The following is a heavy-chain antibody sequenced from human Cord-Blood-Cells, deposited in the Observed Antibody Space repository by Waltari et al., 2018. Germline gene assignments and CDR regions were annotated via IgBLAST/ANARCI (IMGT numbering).Heavy chain of an antibody. D-gene: IGHD3-10*01. CDR1: GGSFSGYY. Sequence: QVQLQQWGAGLLKPSETLSLTCAVYGGSFSGYYWSWIRQPPGNGLEWIGEINHSGSTNYHPSLKSRVTISVDTSKNQFSLKLSSVTAADTAVYYCARPGEEGTNWYCDLWGRGTLVTVSS. CDR2: INHSGST. V-gene: IGHV4-34*01. CDR3: ARPGEEGTNWYCDL. J-gene: IGHJ2*01.